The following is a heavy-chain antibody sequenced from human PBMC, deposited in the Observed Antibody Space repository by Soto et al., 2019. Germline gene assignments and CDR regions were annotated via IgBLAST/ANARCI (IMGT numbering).Heavy chain of an antibody. CDR2: ISSSSSTI. CDR1: GFTFSSYS. D-gene: IGHD2-2*01. J-gene: IGHJ2*01. Sequence: GGSLRLSCAASGFTFSSYSMNWVRQAPGKGLEWVSYISSSSSTIYYADSVKGRFTISRDNAKNSLYLQMNSLRAEDTAVYYCARDIVVVPAARGWYFDLWGRGTLVTVSS. CDR3: ARDIVVVPAARGWYFDL. V-gene: IGHV3-48*01.